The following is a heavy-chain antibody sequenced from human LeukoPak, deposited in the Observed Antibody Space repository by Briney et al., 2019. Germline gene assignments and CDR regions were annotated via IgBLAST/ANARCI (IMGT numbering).Heavy chain of an antibody. CDR2: ISWNSGSI. V-gene: IGHV3-9*01. CDR1: GFTFDDYA. D-gene: IGHD7-27*01. Sequence: PGRSLRLSCAASGFTFDDYAMHWVRQAPGKGLEWVSGISWNSGSIGYADSVKGRFTISRDNAKNSLYLQMNSLRAEDTAVYYCASNWGYFDYWGQGTLVTVSS. CDR3: ASNWGYFDY. J-gene: IGHJ4*02.